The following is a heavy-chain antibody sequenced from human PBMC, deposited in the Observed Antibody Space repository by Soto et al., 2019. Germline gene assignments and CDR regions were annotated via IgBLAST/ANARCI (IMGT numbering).Heavy chain of an antibody. V-gene: IGHV3-48*02. Sequence: GGSLRLSCAASGFTFSSYSMNWVRQAPGKGLEWVSYISSSSSTIYYADSVKGRFTISRNNAKNSLYLQMNSLRDEDTAVYYCARVNPRLGVGATTGEAFDIWGQGTMVTVSS. D-gene: IGHD1-26*01. J-gene: IGHJ3*02. CDR3: ARVNPRLGVGATTGEAFDI. CDR2: ISSSSSTI. CDR1: GFTFSSYS.